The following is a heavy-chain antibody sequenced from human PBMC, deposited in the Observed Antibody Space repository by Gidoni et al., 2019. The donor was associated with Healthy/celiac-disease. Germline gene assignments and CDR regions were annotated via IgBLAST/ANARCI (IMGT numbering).Heavy chain of an antibody. J-gene: IGHJ4*02. CDR3: ARVDSNYGGEDY. V-gene: IGHV1-3*01. CDR2: INAGNGNT. CDR1: GYTFTSYA. Sequence: QVQLVQSGAEVKKPGASVKVSCKASGYTFTSYAMHWVRQAPGQRLEWMGWINAGNGNTKYSQRFQGRVTITRDTSASTAYMELSSLRSEDTAVYYCARVDSNYGGEDYWGQGTLVTVSS. D-gene: IGHD4-4*01.